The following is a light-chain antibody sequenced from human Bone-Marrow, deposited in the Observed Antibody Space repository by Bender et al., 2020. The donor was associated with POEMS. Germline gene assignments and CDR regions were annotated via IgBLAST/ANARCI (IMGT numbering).Light chain of an antibody. V-gene: IGLV2-11*02. Sequence: QSALTQPRSVSGSPGQSVTISCTGTSSNIGMYNYVSWYPQHPGKAPKLIIYDVNKRPTGVPDHFAGSKSGNTASLTISGLEAEDEADYCCSSYTSSSCVVFGGGTKLTVL. CDR3: SSYTSSSCVV. CDR2: DVN. CDR1: SSNIGMYNY. J-gene: IGLJ2*01.